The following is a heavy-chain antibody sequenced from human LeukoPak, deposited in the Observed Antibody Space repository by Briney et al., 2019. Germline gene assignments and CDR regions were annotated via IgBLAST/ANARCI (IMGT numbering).Heavy chain of an antibody. Sequence: PGRSLRLSCAVSGFTFSSYAMHWVRQAPGKGLEWVAYIRYDGSDRYYADSVKGRFTISRDNSKNTLYLQMNSLRVEDTAVYYCAKERYSSSSLFAVTPFDYWGQGTRITVSS. V-gene: IGHV3-30*02. CDR2: IRYDGSDR. CDR3: AKERYSSSSLFAVTPFDY. CDR1: GFTFSSYA. J-gene: IGHJ4*02. D-gene: IGHD6-13*01.